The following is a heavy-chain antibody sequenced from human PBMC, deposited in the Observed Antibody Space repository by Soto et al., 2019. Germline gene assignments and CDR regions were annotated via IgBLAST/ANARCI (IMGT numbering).Heavy chain of an antibody. CDR3: ARVSGVELKGAFDV. Sequence: ASVKVSCKASGYTFTSYDINWVRQATGQGLEWMGWMNPNSGNTGYAQKFQGRVTMTRNTSISTAYMELSGLRSEDTAVYYCARVSGVELKGAFDVWGQGTMVTVSS. V-gene: IGHV1-8*01. CDR1: GYTFTSYD. J-gene: IGHJ3*01. CDR2: MNPNSGNT. D-gene: IGHD1-26*01.